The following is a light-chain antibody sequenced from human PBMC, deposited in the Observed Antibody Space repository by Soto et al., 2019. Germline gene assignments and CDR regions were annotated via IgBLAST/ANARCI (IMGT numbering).Light chain of an antibody. CDR1: QSLLHSNGYNY. CDR3: MKALQPHLT. J-gene: IGKJ3*01. CDR2: FGS. V-gene: IGKV2-28*01. Sequence: DIVMTQSPLSLPVTPGEPASISCRSSQSLLHSNGYNYLDWYLQKPGQSPQLLIYFGSNRASGVPDRYSGSGRGTDFTLNIIRVEAEDVGIYCCMKALQPHLTLGPVIKVDIK.